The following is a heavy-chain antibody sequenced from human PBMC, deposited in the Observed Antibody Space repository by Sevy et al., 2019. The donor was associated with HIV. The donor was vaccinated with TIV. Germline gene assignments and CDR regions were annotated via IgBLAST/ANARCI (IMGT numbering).Heavy chain of an antibody. J-gene: IGHJ6*03. Sequence: GGSLRLSCAASGFTFSSYAMHWFRQAPGKGLEWVAVISYDGSNKYYADSVKGRFTISRDNSKNTLYLQMNSLRAEDTAVYYCARDSPIMITFGGVKSYYYYMDVWGKRTTVTVSS. V-gene: IGHV3-30-3*01. D-gene: IGHD3-16*01. CDR3: ARDSPIMITFGGVKSYYYYMDV. CDR2: ISYDGSNK. CDR1: GFTFSSYA.